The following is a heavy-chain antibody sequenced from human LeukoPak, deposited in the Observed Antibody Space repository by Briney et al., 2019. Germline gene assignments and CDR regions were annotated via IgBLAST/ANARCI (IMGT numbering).Heavy chain of an antibody. V-gene: IGHV1-2*04. CDR2: INPNSGGT. Sequence: ASVKVSCKASGYTFTGYYMHWVRQAPGQGLEWMGWINPNSGGTNYAQKFQGWVTMTRDTSISTAYMELSRLRSDDTAVYYCARVYYDSSGYYVLDYWGQGTLVTVSS. CDR3: ARVYYDSSGYYVLDY. CDR1: GYTFTGYY. J-gene: IGHJ4*02. D-gene: IGHD3-22*01.